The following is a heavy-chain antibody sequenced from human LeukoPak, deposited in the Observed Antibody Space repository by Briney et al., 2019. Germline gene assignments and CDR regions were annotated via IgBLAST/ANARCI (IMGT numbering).Heavy chain of an antibody. CDR1: GFTFDTYS. Sequence: GGSLRLSCVASGFTFDTYSMNWIRQAPGKGLEWTSYITDDSKTMYYADSVKGRFTISRDNAKNALYLQMNSLRAEDTAVYYCAKERIYGSGSLYGMDVWGQGTTVTVSS. V-gene: IGHV3-48*04. CDR2: ITDDSKTM. CDR3: AKERIYGSGSLYGMDV. J-gene: IGHJ6*02. D-gene: IGHD3-10*01.